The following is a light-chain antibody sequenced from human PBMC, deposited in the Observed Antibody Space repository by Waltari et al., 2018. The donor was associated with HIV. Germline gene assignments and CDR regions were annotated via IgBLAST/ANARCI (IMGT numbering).Light chain of an antibody. Sequence: QSALTQPASVSGSPGQSITISCTGTRSDVGGYNYVSWYQQHPGKAHKLIIYDVTDRPSGVSNRFSGSKSGNTASLTISGLQAEDEADYYCVSYTSTIPLGAVFGGGTQLTVL. CDR3: VSYTSTIPLGAV. J-gene: IGLJ7*01. CDR1: RSDVGGYNY. CDR2: DVT. V-gene: IGLV2-14*03.